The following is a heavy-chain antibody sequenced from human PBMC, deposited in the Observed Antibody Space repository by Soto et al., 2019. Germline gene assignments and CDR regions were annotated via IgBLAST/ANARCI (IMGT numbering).Heavy chain of an antibody. D-gene: IGHD6-6*01. CDR3: ATKASPA. Sequence: PGESLKISCKGSVYSFTNYWIGWVRQMPGKCLEWMGIIYPGDSDTXXSASFQGXXIISAYKSISTXYLQWXSLKASDTAMYYCATKASPAWGQGTLVTVSS. CDR1: VYSFTNYW. V-gene: IGHV5-51*01. CDR2: IYPGDSDT. J-gene: IGHJ5*02.